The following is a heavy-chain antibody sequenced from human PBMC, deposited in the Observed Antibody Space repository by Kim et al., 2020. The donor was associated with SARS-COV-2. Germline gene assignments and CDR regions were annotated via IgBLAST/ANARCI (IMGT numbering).Heavy chain of an antibody. CDR2: ITKSSITI. V-gene: IGHV3-48*02. J-gene: IGHJ3*02. Sequence: GGSLRLSCATSGFTLRAYDMNWVRQAPGKGLEWLSLITKSSITIYYADSVRGRFTISRDNAKNTLYLQMNSLRDEDTALYYCVRDRIRGAFDIWGQGTMGTVSS. CDR3: VRDRIRGAFDI. CDR1: GFTLRAYD.